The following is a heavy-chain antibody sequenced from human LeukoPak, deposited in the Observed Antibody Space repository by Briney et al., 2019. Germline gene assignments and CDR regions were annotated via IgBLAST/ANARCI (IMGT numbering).Heavy chain of an antibody. CDR3: ARDYQGGYGDKTVDY. D-gene: IGHD5-18*01. CDR1: GGSISSNTYY. V-gene: IGHV4-39*07. CDR2: IYYSGST. Sequence: PSETLSLTCTVSGGSISSNTYYWGWIRQPPGKGLEWIGSIYYSGSTYYNPSLKGRVTISVDTSKNQFSLKLSSVTAADTAVYYCARDYQGGYGDKTVDYWGQGTLDTVSS. J-gene: IGHJ4*02.